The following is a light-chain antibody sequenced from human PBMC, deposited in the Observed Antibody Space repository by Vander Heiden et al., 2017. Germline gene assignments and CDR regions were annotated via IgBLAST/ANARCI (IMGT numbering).Light chain of an antibody. CDR2: EVT. V-gene: IGLV2-8*01. Sequence: QSALTQPPSASGSPDQSVTISCTGASSDVGSYNYVSWYQQHPGKAPKLIIYEVTKRPSGVPDRFSGSKSGNTASLTVSGLQAEDEADYYCSSYADRNIGLFGGGTKLTVL. J-gene: IGLJ2*01. CDR1: SSDVGSYNY. CDR3: SSYADRNIGL.